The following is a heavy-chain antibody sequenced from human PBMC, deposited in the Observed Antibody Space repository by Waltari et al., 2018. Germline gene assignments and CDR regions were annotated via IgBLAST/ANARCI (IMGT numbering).Heavy chain of an antibody. J-gene: IGHJ6*02. CDR1: DFTFSSYA. CDR2: ISYNARNI. CDR3: ARDYCDRTNCHGMDV. Sequence: QVQLVESGGGVVQPGTSLRLSCAASDFTFSSYAMHWVRQAPGKGLEWVAVISYNARNIYYVDSVKGRFTISRDNSKKTLYLQMNSLRAEDTAVYYCARDYCDRTNCHGMDVWGQGTTVIVSS. D-gene: IGHD3-22*01. V-gene: IGHV3-30*04.